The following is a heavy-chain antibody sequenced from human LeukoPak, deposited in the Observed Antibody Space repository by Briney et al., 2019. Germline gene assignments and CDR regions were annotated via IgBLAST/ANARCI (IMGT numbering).Heavy chain of an antibody. Sequence: GGSLRLSCAASGFTFSSYAMSWVRQAPGKGLEWVSTISGSGSTTYYSDSVKGRFTISRDNSKNMVHLQMNSLRAEDTAVHYCAKGGPRGYCSTTTCSYNYFAPWGQGTLVTVSS. D-gene: IGHD2-2*03. CDR3: AKGGPRGYCSTTTCSYNYFAP. CDR1: GFTFSSYA. V-gene: IGHV3-23*01. J-gene: IGHJ5*02. CDR2: ISGSGSTT.